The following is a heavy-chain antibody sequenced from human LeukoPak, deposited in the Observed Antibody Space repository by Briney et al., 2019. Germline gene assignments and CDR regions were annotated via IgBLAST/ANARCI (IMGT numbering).Heavy chain of an antibody. D-gene: IGHD5-24*01. J-gene: IGHJ4*02. V-gene: IGHV4-59*08. CDR1: GGSISSFY. CDR3: ARHGRDGYNQIDY. Sequence: PSETLSLTCAVSGGSISSFYWSWIRQPPGEGLEWIGYIYYSGSTNYNPSLKGRVTISVDTSKNQFSLKLSSVTAADTAVYYCARHGRDGYNQIDYWGQGTLVTVSS. CDR2: IYYSGST.